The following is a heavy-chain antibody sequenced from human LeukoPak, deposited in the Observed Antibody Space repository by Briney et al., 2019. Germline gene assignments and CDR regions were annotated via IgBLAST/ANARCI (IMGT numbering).Heavy chain of an antibody. CDR1: GFTFSNYN. CDR3: ANLGRRPPPDY. Sequence: GGSLRLSCAASGFTFSNYNMSWVRQAPGKGLEWVSSVSSSGGRTYYADSVKGRFTISRDNSKNTLYLQMNSLRAEDTAVYYCANLGRRPPPDYWGQGTLVTVSS. D-gene: IGHD1-26*01. V-gene: IGHV3-23*01. CDR2: VSSSGGRT. J-gene: IGHJ4*02.